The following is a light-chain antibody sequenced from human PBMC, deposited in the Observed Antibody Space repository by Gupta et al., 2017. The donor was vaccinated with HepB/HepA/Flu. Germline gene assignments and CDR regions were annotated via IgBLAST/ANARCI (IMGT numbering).Light chain of an antibody. CDR1: NIGSKN. J-gene: IGLJ2*01. CDR3: QVWDSSTVV. V-gene: IGLV3-9*01. Sequence: SYELTQPLSVSVALGQTARITCGGNNIGSKNVHWYQQKPGKAPVLVIYRERNRPSGIPERFSGSNSGNTATLTISRAQAGDEADYYCQVWDSSTVVFGGGTKLTVL. CDR2: RER.